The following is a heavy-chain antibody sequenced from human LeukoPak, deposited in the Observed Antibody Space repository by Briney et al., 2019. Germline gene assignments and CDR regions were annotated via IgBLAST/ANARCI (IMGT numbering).Heavy chain of an antibody. CDR2: INHSVGT. J-gene: IGHJ4*02. Sequence: SETLSLTCSVYSGSFSGYYWSWIRQPPGKGLEWIGEINHSVGTNYNPSLKSRVTISVDTSKNQFSLKLSSVTAADTAVYYCARGGYCGGDCYFYYWGQGTLVTVSS. CDR3: ARGGYCGGDCYFYY. D-gene: IGHD2-21*02. CDR1: SGSFSGYY. V-gene: IGHV4-34*01.